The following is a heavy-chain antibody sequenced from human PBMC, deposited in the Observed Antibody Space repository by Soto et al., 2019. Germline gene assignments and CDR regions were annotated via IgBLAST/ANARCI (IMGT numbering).Heavy chain of an antibody. J-gene: IGHJ4*02. D-gene: IGHD5-18*01. CDR1: GGSISSYY. V-gene: IGHV4-4*07. CDR2: IYTSGST. Sequence: SETLSLTCTVSGGSISSYYWSWIRQPAGKGLEWIGRIYTSGSTNYNPSLKSRVTMSVDTSKNQFSLKLSSVTAADTAVYYCAREGRVDTSGCLDYWGQGTLVTVSS. CDR3: AREGRVDTSGCLDY.